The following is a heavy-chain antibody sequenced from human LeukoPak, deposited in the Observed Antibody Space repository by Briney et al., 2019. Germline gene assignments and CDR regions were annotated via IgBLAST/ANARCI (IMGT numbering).Heavy chain of an antibody. J-gene: IGHJ4*02. Sequence: GASVKVSCKASGYTFTGYYMHWVRLAPGQGLEWMGWINPNSGGTNYAQKFQGRVTMTRDTSISTAYMELSRLRSDDTAVYYCAKKTVASAAASCDYWGQGTLVTVSS. V-gene: IGHV1-2*02. CDR1: GYTFTGYY. CDR2: INPNSGGT. CDR3: AKKTVASAAASCDY. D-gene: IGHD2-2*01.